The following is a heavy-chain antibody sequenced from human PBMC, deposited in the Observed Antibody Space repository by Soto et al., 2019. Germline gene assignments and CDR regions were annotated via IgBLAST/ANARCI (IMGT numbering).Heavy chain of an antibody. CDR2: IKQDGSEK. V-gene: IGHV3-7*01. Sequence: LRLSCAASGFTFSSYWMTWVRQAPGKGLECVANIKQDGSEKYYVDSVKGRFTISRDNAKNSLYLQMNSLRDEDTAVYYCARSPYGGYVFDYWGQGTLVTVSS. CDR3: ARSPYGGYVFDY. J-gene: IGHJ4*02. D-gene: IGHD5-12*01. CDR1: GFTFSSYW.